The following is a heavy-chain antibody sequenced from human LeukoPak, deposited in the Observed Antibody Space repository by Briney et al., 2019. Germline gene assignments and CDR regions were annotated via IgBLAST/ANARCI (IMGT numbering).Heavy chain of an antibody. CDR3: AKSGYNRFDY. CDR1: GFPFDDYG. J-gene: IGHJ4*02. CDR2: ISGSGSGGST. Sequence: GGSLRLSCAASGFPFDDYGMLWVRQAPGKGLEWVSSISGSGSGGSTYYADSVKGRFTISRDNSKNTLYLQMNSLIAEDTAVYYCAKSGYNRFDYWGQGTRVTVSS. D-gene: IGHD5-24*01. V-gene: IGHV3-23*01.